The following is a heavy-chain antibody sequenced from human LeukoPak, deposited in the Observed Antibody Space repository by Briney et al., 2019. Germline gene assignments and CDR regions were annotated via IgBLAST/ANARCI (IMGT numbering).Heavy chain of an antibody. V-gene: IGHV4-4*02. CDR1: GGSVSSTNW. CDR2: VHLDGRT. J-gene: IGHJ4*02. Sequence: PSETLSLTCGVSGGSVSSTNWWTWIRQPPGKGLEWIGEVHLDGRTNFNPSLKSRLTMSVDLSENHVSPKLTSATAADTAVYYCAREGGFYRPLDYSGQGTLVTVSS. D-gene: IGHD6-25*01. CDR3: AREGGFYRPLDY.